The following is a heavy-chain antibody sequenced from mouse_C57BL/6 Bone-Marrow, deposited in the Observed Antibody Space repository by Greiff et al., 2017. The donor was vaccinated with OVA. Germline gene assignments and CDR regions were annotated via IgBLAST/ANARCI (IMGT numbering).Heavy chain of an antibody. Sequence: EVKLMESGGGLVQPGGSLKLSCAASGFTFSDYYMYWVRQTPEKRLEWVAYLSNGGGSTYYPDTVKGRFTISRDNAKNTLYLQMSRLKSEDTAMYYCARHPYYGSSSNFDVWGTGTTVTVSS. CDR3: ARHPYYGSSSNFDV. J-gene: IGHJ1*03. CDR1: GFTFSDYY. CDR2: LSNGGGST. D-gene: IGHD1-1*01. V-gene: IGHV5-12*01.